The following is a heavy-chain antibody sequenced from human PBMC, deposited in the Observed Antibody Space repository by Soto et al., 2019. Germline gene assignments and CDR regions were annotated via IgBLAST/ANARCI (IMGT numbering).Heavy chain of an antibody. CDR3: ARDSRGWYGVGYYYYGMDV. Sequence: QVQLVQSGAEVKKPGSSVKVSCKASGGTFSSYTISWVRQAPGQGLEWMGRIIPILGIANYAQKFQGRVTITADKSTSTAYMELSSLRSEDTAVYYCARDSRGWYGVGYYYYGMDVWGQGTTVTVSS. CDR1: GGTFSSYT. V-gene: IGHV1-69*08. CDR2: IIPILGIA. D-gene: IGHD6-19*01. J-gene: IGHJ6*02.